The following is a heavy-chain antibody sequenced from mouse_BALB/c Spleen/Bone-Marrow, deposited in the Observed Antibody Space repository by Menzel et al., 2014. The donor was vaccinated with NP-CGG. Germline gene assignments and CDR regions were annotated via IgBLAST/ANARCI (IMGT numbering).Heavy chain of an antibody. J-gene: IGHJ3*01. CDR2: IWAGGST. D-gene: IGHD1-2*01. Sequence: VMLVESGPGLVAPSQSLSITCTVSGFSLTSYGVHWVRQPPGKGLEWLGAIWAGGSTNYNSALMSRLSITKDNSKSXFFLEMDSLQTDDTAMYCCARVFTTATWGFAYWGQGTLVTVSA. CDR3: ARVFTTATWGFAY. CDR1: GFSLTSYG. V-gene: IGHV2-9*02.